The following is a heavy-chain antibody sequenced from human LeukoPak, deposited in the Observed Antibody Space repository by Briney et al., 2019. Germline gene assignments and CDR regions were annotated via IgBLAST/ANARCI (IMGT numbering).Heavy chain of an antibody. D-gene: IGHD3-22*01. CDR2: INHSGST. CDR3: ARGGVTHYYDSSGYPFDY. CDR1: GGSFSGYY. J-gene: IGHJ4*02. Sequence: SETLSLTCAVYGGSFSGYYWSWIRQPPGKGLEWIGEINHSGSTNYNPSFKSRVTISVDTSKNQFSLKLSSVTAADTAVYYCARGGVTHYYDSSGYPFDYWGQGTLVTVSS. V-gene: IGHV4-34*01.